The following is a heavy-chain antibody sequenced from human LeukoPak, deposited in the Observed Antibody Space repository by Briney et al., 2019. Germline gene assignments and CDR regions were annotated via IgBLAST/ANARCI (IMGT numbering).Heavy chain of an antibody. D-gene: IGHD6-13*01. CDR3: ARDVYSSSWYDY. Sequence: PGGSLRLSCAASGFTFSSYWMHWVRQAPGKGLVWVSRINSDGSSTSYADSVKGRFTISRDNAKNSLYLQMNSLRAEDTAVYYCARDVYSSSWYDYWGQGTLVTVSS. V-gene: IGHV3-74*01. CDR1: GFTFSSYW. J-gene: IGHJ4*02. CDR2: INSDGSST.